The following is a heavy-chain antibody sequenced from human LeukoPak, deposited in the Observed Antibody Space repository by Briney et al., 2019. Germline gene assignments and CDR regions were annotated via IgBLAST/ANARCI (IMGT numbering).Heavy chain of an antibody. Sequence: RTSETLSLTCAVSGASITSNNWWGWVRQPPGKGLEWIGEIYHSGSTNSNPSLKSRVTMSVDKSKSQVSLRLSSVTAADTAMYYCARGLTYYDILTGFHDRLDYFDYWGQGTLVTVSS. CDR1: GASITSNNW. V-gene: IGHV4-4*02. J-gene: IGHJ4*02. CDR2: IYHSGST. CDR3: ARGLTYYDILTGFHDRLDYFDY. D-gene: IGHD3-9*01.